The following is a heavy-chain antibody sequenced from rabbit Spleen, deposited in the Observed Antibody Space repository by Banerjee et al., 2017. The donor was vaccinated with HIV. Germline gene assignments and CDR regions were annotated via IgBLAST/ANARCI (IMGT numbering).Heavy chain of an antibody. J-gene: IGHJ4*01. D-gene: IGHD6-1*01. CDR3: ARGANYHGYGYDL. CDR2: INAVTGRA. V-gene: IGHV1S45*01. Sequence: QERLVESGGGLVKPEGSLTLTCTASGFSFSNKAVMCWVRQAPGKGLEWIACINAVTGRAVYASWAKGRFTISKASSTTVTLQMTSLTAADTATYFCARGANYHGYGYDLWGQGTLVTVS. CDR1: GFSFSNKAV.